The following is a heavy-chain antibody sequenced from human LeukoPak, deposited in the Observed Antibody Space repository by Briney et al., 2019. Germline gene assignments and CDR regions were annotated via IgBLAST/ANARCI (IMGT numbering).Heavy chain of an antibody. J-gene: IGHJ6*03. Sequence: GGSLRLSCAASGFTFDDYAMHWVRQAPGKGLEWVSLITDDGRHTFYADSVKGRFTISRDNSKNSLYLQMNSLTTEDTALYYCAKDKGKPVYYYMDVWGKGATVTVSS. V-gene: IGHV3-43*02. CDR3: AKDKGKPVYYYMDV. CDR1: GFTFDDYA. CDR2: ITDDGRHT.